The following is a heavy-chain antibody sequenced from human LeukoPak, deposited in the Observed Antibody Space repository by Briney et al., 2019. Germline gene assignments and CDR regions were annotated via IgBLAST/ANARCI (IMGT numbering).Heavy chain of an antibody. D-gene: IGHD6-19*01. CDR3: AKAPHIAVAGTPYFFDY. V-gene: IGHV3-23*01. CDR1: GLTFSSHA. CDR2: ISGSGGSI. J-gene: IGHJ4*02. Sequence: GGSLRLSCAASGLTFSSHAMSWVRQAPGKGLEWVSTISGSGGSIYYADSVKGRFTISRDNSKNTLYLQMNSLRAEDTAVYYCAKAPHIAVAGTPYFFDYWGKGTRVPVSS.